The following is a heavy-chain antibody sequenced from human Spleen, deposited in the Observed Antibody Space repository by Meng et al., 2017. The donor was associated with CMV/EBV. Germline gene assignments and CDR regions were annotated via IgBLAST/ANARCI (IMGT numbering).Heavy chain of an antibody. D-gene: IGHD6-13*01. CDR1: GFTSSSYA. Sequence: GGSLRLSCAASGFTSSSYAMSWVRQAPGKGLEWVSVIYSGGSSTYYADSVKGRFTISRDNSKNTLYLQMDSLRAEDTAVYYCAKARSTSSWTVPFDYWGQGTLVTVSS. CDR2: IYSGGSST. J-gene: IGHJ4*02. V-gene: IGHV3-23*03. CDR3: AKARSTSSWTVPFDY.